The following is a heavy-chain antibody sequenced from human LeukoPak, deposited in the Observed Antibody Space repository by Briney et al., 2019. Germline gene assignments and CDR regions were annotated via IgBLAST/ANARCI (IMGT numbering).Heavy chain of an antibody. D-gene: IGHD3-16*01. V-gene: IGHV1-69*05. CDR3: ARVPIRLGEYSPYFDY. J-gene: IGHJ4*02. CDR2: IIPIFGTA. Sequence: GPSVKVSCKASGYTFNSYAIRWVRQAPGQGLEWMGRIIPIFGTANYAQKFQGRVTITTDESTSTAYMELSSLRSEDTAVYYCARVPIRLGEYSPYFDYWAQGALVTVSS. CDR1: GYTFNSYA.